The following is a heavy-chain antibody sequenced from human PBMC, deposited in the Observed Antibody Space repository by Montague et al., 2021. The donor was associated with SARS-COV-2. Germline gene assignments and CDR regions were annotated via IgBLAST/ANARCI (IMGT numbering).Heavy chain of an antibody. Sequence: SETLSLTCTVSGGSISSGTYYWGWVRQPPGKGLEWIGTINYSGKTYYNPSLKSRVTISVDTSKNQFSLKLTSVTAADTAVYYCTRHIVTMVRGGHIPMEGWFDPWGQGTLVTVSS. V-gene: IGHV4-39*01. CDR3: TRHIVTMVRGGHIPMEGWFDP. CDR1: GGSISSGTYY. CDR2: INYSGKT. D-gene: IGHD3-10*01. J-gene: IGHJ5*02.